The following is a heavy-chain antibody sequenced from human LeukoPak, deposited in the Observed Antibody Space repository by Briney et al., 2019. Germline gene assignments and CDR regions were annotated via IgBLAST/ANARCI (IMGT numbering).Heavy chain of an antibody. CDR2: ISAYNGNT. Sequence: ASVTVSCKASGYTFTSYGISWVRQAPGQGLEWMGWISAYNGNTNYAQKLQGRVTMTTDTSTSTAYMELRSLRSDDTAVYYCARDRGEKRGVQQLVLGYWGQGTLVTVSS. CDR3: ARDRGEKRGVQQLVLGY. D-gene: IGHD6-13*01. CDR1: GYTFTSYG. V-gene: IGHV1-18*01. J-gene: IGHJ4*02.